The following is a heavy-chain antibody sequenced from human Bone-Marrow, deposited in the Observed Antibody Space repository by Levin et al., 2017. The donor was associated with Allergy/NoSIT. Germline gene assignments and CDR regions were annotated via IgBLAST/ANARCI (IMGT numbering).Heavy chain of an antibody. CDR3: ARGYYSSSWSRNPYYFDY. V-gene: IGHV4-34*01. CDR1: GGSFSGYY. CDR2: INHSGST. D-gene: IGHD6-13*01. Sequence: PGGSLRLSCAVYGGSFSGYYWSWIRQPPGKGLEWIGEINHSGSTNYNPSLKSRVTISVDTSKNQFSLKLSSVTAADTAVYYCARGYYSSSWSRNPYYFDYWGQGTLVTVSS. J-gene: IGHJ4*02.